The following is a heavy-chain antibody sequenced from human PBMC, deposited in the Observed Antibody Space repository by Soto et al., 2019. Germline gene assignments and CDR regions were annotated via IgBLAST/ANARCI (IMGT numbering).Heavy chain of an antibody. V-gene: IGHV3-30*13. CDR3: VSDRGYGHASVPYS. CDR1: GFAFSSYG. Sequence: QAQLVESGGGVVQPGRSLRLSCAASGFAFSSYGMHWVRQAPXXXXXWVAVISYDGSLQHYADSVKGRFAISRDNSKNMVLLQMSSLRAEDTAVYYCVSDRGYGHASVPYSWGQGTLVSVSS. CDR2: ISYDGSLQ. J-gene: IGHJ4*02. D-gene: IGHD5-18*01.